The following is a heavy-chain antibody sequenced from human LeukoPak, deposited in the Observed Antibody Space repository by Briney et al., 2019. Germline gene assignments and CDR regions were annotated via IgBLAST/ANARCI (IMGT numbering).Heavy chain of an antibody. CDR3: ARGGSSGPDY. Sequence: KPSETLSLTCTVSGGSIISYYCSWIRQPAGRGLEWIGRIYSSGSTNYNPSLKSRVTISLDKSKNQFSLKLSSVSAADTAVYYCARGGSSGPDYWGQGTLVTVSS. V-gene: IGHV4-4*07. CDR1: GGSIISYY. CDR2: IYSSGST. D-gene: IGHD6-19*01. J-gene: IGHJ4*02.